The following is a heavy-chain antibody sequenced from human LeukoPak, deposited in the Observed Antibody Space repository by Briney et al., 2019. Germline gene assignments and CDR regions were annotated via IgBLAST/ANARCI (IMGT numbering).Heavy chain of an antibody. CDR3: AREFDDYGDCFDY. Sequence: GGSLRLSCAASGFTFSSYAMHWVRQAPGKGLEWVAVISYDGSNKYYADSVKGRFTISRDNSKNTLYLQMNSLRAEDTAVSYCAREFDDYGDCFDYWGQGTLVTVSS. CDR1: GFTFSSYA. CDR2: ISYDGSNK. V-gene: IGHV3-30*04. J-gene: IGHJ4*02. D-gene: IGHD4-17*01.